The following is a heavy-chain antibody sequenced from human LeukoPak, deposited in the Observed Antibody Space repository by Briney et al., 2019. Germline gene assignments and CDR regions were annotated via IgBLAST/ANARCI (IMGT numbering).Heavy chain of an antibody. V-gene: IGHV3-48*03. CDR3: ASGIRCSSTSCYDY. D-gene: IGHD2-2*01. CDR2: ISSSGSTI. Sequence: PGGSLRLSCAASGFTFSSYEMNWVRQAPGKGLEWVSYISSSGSTIYYADSVKGRFTISRDNAKNSLYLQMNSLRGEDTAVYYCASGIRCSSTSCYDYWGQGTLVTVSS. J-gene: IGHJ4*02. CDR1: GFTFSSYE.